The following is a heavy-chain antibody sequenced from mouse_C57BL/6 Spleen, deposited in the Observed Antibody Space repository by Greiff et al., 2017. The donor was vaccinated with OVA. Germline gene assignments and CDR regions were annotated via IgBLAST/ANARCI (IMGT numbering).Heavy chain of an antibody. Sequence: VQLQQPGAELVKPGASVKLSCKASGYTFTSYWMQWVKQRPGQGLEWIGEIYPSDSYTNYNQKFKGKATLTVDTSSSTAYMQLSSLTSEDSAVYYCSSYDYGSAYWGQGTLVTVSA. CDR1: GYTFTSYW. J-gene: IGHJ3*01. V-gene: IGHV1-50*01. CDR2: IYPSDSYT. CDR3: SSYDYGSAY. D-gene: IGHD2-4*01.